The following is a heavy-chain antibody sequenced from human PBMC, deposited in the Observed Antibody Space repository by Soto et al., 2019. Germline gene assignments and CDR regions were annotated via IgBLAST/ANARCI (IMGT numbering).Heavy chain of an antibody. CDR2: ISKGGSNL. CDR1: GFTLSSYA. J-gene: IGHJ4*02. CDR3: AREVEYTSAFGISSSFDY. D-gene: IGHD6-19*01. Sequence: TGGSLRLSCAASGFTLSSYAIHWVRQAPGKGLEWVTVISKGGSNLYFADSVKGRFTISRDNSKNTLYLQMNSLRSEDTAVYYCAREVEYTSAFGISSSFDYWGQGTLVTAPQ. V-gene: IGHV3-30-3*01.